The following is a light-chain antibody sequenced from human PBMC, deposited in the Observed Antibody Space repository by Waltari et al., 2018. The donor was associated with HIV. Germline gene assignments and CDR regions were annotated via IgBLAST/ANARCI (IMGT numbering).Light chain of an antibody. J-gene: IGLJ3*02. CDR1: SLPDKV. CDR3: QSTDDDGIWV. V-gene: IGLV3-25*03. Sequence: SYGMTQATSVAVSPGQTAKITCSRGSLPDKVSCWYRQRPGQAPILLLYKDIERQSGIPDRISGSRSGTTVTLTINGVQAEDEADYYCQSTDDDGIWVFGGGTKLTVL. CDR2: KDI.